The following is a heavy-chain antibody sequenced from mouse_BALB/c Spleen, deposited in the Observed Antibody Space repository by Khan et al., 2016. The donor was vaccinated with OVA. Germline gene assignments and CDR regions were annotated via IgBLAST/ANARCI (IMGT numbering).Heavy chain of an antibody. D-gene: IGHD2-3*01. V-gene: IGHV3-2*02. CDR3: ARDGSRYNYAMDY. J-gene: IGHJ4*01. CDR1: GYSITSDYA. CDR2: INYSGST. Sequence: EVQLQESGPGLVNPSQSLSLTCTVTGYSITSDYAWNWIRQFPGNKLEWMGYINYSGSTNYNPALKSRISITRDTSKNQFFLQLHSVTTEDTATYYCARDGSRYNYAMDYWGQGTSVTVSS.